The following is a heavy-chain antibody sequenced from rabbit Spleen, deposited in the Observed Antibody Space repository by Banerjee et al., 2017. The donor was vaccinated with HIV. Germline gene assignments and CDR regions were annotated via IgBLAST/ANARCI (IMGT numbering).Heavy chain of an antibody. Sequence: EQLEESGGGRVKLREPLTSPLKASGVPWMVKEGLGWVGQAPGKGLEWIACINIVTGKSVYASWAEGRFIMSRTSSTTVTLQMTSLTAADTATYFCARDLVAVIGWNFNLWGQGTLVTVS. CDR3: ARDLVAVIGWNFNL. CDR1: GVPWMVKEG. V-gene: IGHV1S45*01. D-gene: IGHD1-1*01. CDR2: INIVTGKS. J-gene: IGHJ4*01.